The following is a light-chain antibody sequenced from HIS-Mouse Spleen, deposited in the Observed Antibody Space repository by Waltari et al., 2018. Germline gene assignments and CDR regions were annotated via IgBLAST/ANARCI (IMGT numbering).Light chain of an antibody. V-gene: IGLV3-10*01. CDR3: YSTDSSGNHRV. CDR1: AFPNNY. J-gene: IGLJ2*01. CDR2: EDS. Sequence: SYALPPPPSASVSPGQTARITCSADAFPNNYAYWYQQKSGQAPVLVIYEDSKRPSGTPERFSGSSSGTMATLTISGAQVEDEADYYCYSTDSSGNHRVFGGGTKLTVL.